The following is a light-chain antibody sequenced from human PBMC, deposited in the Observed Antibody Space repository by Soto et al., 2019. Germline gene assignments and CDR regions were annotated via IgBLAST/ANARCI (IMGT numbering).Light chain of an antibody. CDR2: AAS. J-gene: IGKJ1*01. Sequence: DIGMTQSPSSLSSSVGDRVKITCRASRNIDTSLSWYQQRPGKAPKLLIYAASDLETGIPARFSGSGSGTDFTLTISSLQPEDFASYYCQQRNSMPRTFGQGTKVEMK. CDR1: RNIDTS. CDR3: QQRNSMPRT. V-gene: IGKV1-39*01.